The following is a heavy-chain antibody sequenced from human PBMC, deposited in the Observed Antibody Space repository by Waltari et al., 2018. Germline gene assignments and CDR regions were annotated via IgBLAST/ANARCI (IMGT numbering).Heavy chain of an antibody. CDR2: IYTSGST. J-gene: IGHJ4*02. Sequence: QVQLQESGPGLVKPSQTLSLTCTVSGGSISSGSYYWSWIRQPRGKGLEWIGRIYTSGSTNYNPSLKSRVTISVDTSKNQFSLKLSSVTAADTAVYYCARGGRGCGGDCYPGESTPYFDYWGQGTLVTVSS. D-gene: IGHD2-21*01. CDR1: GGSISSGSYY. V-gene: IGHV4-61*02. CDR3: ARGGRGCGGDCYPGESTPYFDY.